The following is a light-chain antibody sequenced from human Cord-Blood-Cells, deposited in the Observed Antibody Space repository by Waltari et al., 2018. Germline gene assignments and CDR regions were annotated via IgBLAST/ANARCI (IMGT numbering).Light chain of an antibody. CDR3: NSRDSSGNHV. V-gene: IGLV3-19*01. J-gene: IGLJ1*01. Sequence: SSELTQDPAVSGALGQTVRITCQGDSLRSYYASWYQQKPGQAPVLVIYGKNNRPSGIPDRFSGSSSGNTASLTITGAQAEDEADYYCNSRDSSGNHVFGTGTKVTVL. CDR1: SLRSYY. CDR2: GKN.